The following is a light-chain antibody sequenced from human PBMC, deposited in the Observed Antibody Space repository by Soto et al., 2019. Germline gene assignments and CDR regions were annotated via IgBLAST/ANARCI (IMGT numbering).Light chain of an antibody. V-gene: IGKV1-27*01. Sequence: DIQMTQSPSSLSASVGARVTITCRASEDISNYLAWYQQKPGKVPKLLIYAASTLQSGVPSRFSGSGSGTDFTLTISSLQTEDVATYYCQNYNRSPWTFGQGTKVESK. CDR1: EDISNY. J-gene: IGKJ1*01. CDR3: QNYNRSPWT. CDR2: AAS.